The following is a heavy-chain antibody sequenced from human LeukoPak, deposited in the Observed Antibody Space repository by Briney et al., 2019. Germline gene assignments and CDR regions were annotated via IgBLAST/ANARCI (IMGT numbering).Heavy chain of an antibody. Sequence: SETLSLTCTVSGGSISSYYWSWIRQPPGKGLDWIGYIYYSGSTNYNPSLKSRVTISVDTSKNQFSLKLSSVTAADTAVYYCASNTVSALAFAIWGQGTMVTVSS. J-gene: IGHJ3*02. V-gene: IGHV4-59*01. CDR2: IYYSGST. CDR1: GGSISSYY. D-gene: IGHD4-17*01. CDR3: ASNTVSALAFAI.